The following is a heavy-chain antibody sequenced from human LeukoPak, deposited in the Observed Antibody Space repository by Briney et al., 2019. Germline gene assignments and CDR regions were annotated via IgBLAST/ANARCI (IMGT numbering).Heavy chain of an antibody. CDR1: GYSFSTYW. J-gene: IGHJ4*02. CDR2: IYPGDSDT. V-gene: IGHV5-51*01. D-gene: IGHD6-13*01. CDR3: AGAAAGTAIDS. Sequence: GESLKISCKGSGYSFSTYWIAWVRQMPGKGLEWMGIIYPGDSDTRYSPSFQGQFTISADKSISTAYLQWSSLKASYSAIYYCAGAAAGTAIDSWGQGTLVTVSS.